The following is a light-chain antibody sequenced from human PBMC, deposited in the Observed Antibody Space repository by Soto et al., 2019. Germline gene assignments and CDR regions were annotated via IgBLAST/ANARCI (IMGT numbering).Light chain of an antibody. CDR1: QSVGSD. CDR2: GAS. CDR3: QQYSSSRRP. J-gene: IGKJ4*02. Sequence: IVLTQSPGTLSLSPGERATLSCRASQSVGSDLIWYQQKPGQTPRLLIYGASSKATGIPDRFSVSGSGTDFTLTTSRLGPEDFSVYYWQQYSSSRRPFVGGTKVEIK. V-gene: IGKV3-20*01.